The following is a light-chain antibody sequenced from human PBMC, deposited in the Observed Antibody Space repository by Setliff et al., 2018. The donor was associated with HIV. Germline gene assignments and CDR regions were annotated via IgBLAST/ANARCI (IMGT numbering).Light chain of an antibody. V-gene: IGLV2-14*03. CDR1: SSDVGGYNY. Sequence: QSVLTQPASVSGSPGQSITISCTGTSSDVGGYNYVSWYQQHPGKAPKLMIYDVSYRPSGVSNRFSGSKSGNTASLTISGLQAEDEADYYCSSYTSSSTVVFGGGTK. J-gene: IGLJ2*01. CDR2: DVS. CDR3: SSYTSSSTVV.